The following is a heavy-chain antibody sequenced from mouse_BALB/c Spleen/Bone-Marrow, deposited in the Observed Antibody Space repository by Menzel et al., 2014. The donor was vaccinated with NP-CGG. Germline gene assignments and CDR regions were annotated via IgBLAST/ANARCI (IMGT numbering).Heavy chain of an antibody. CDR1: GYTFSSNW. D-gene: IGHD3-1*01. CDR3: ARDLGQRFAY. Sequence: QVQLQKSGAEPMKSGASVKISCTATGYTFSSNWIEWLKQRPGNGLDWIGEILPGTGNPNYTEKFMGRVTFTGDSSSNTACMQHSSLTTEHSAVYYCARDLGQRFAYWGQGTLVTISA. V-gene: IGHV1-9*01. CDR2: ILPGTGNP. J-gene: IGHJ3*01.